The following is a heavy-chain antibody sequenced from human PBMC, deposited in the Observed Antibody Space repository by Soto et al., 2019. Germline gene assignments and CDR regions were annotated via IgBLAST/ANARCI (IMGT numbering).Heavy chain of an antibody. J-gene: IGHJ5*02. CDR3: ARGKVVPAAIRSDWFDP. Sequence: PSETLSLTCTVSGGSISSYYWSWIRQPPGKVLELIGYIYYSGSTNYNPSLKSRVTISVDTSKNQFSLKLSSVTAADTAVYYCARGKVVPAAIRSDWFDPWGQGTLVTVSS. V-gene: IGHV4-59*08. CDR1: GGSISSYY. CDR2: IYYSGST. D-gene: IGHD2-2*01.